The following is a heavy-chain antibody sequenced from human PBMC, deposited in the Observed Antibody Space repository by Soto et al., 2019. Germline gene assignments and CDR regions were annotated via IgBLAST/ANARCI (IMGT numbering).Heavy chain of an antibody. CDR2: INPSGGST. CDR1: GYTFTSYY. Sequence: AASVKVSCKASGYTFTSYYMHWVRQAPGQGLEWMGIINPSGGSTSYAQKFQGRVTMTRDTSTSTVYMELSSLRSEDTAVYYCARGGPTHDYGDNNWFDPWGQGTLVTVSS. D-gene: IGHD4-17*01. CDR3: ARGGPTHDYGDNNWFDP. V-gene: IGHV1-46*01. J-gene: IGHJ5*02.